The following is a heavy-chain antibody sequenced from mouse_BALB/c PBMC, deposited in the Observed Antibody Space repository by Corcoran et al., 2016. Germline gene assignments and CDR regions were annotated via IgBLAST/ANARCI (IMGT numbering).Heavy chain of an antibody. V-gene: IGHV1-9*01. CDR3: ARGRGSSWFAY. CDR1: CYTFSSYW. CDR2: ILPGSGST. Sequence: QVQLQQSGAEQMKRGASVKISCKATCYTFSSYWLEWVKQRPGHDLVWIGEILPGSGSTNYNEKFKGKATFTADTSSITAYMQLSSLTSEDSAVYYCARGRGSSWFAYWGQGTLVTVSA. J-gene: IGHJ3*01.